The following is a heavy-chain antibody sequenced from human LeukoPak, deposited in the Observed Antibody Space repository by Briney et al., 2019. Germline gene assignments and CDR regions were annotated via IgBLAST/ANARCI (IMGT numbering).Heavy chain of an antibody. CDR1: GYTFTSYY. D-gene: IGHD6-19*01. V-gene: IGHV1-46*01. CDR3: ARDHGGIAVAGVYFDY. CDR2: INPSGGST. Sequence: EASVKVSCKASGYTFTSYYMHWVRQAPGQGLEWMGIINPSGGSTSYAQKFQGRVTMTRDTSTSTVYMELSSLRSEDTAVYYCARDHGGIAVAGVYFDYWGQGTLVTVSS. J-gene: IGHJ4*02.